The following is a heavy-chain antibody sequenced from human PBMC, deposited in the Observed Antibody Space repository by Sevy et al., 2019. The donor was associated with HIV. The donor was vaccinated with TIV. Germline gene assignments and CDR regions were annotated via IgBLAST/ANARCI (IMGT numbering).Heavy chain of an antibody. CDR2: ISYDGSNK. CDR1: GFTFSSHA. J-gene: IGHJ5*02. V-gene: IGHV3-30-3*01. CDR3: ARGGYYYGSGIYNWFDP. D-gene: IGHD3-10*01. Sequence: GGSLRLSCAASGFTFSSHAMHWVRQAPGKGLEWAAVISYDGSNKYYAESVKGRFTISRDNSKSTLYLQMSSLRPEDTAVYYCARGGYYYGSGIYNWFDPWGQGTLVTVSS.